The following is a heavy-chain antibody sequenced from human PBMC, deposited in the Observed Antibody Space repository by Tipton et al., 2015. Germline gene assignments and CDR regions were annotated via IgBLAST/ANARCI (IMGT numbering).Heavy chain of an antibody. CDR2: IYYSGNT. V-gene: IGHV4-39*01. CDR1: GGSISSSSYY. Sequence: TLSLTCTVSGGSISSSSYYWGWIRQPPGKGLEWIGTIYYSGNTYYTPSLKSRVTISVDTPKNQFSLKLSSVTAADTAVYYCARLPPPELRYFDWLSHFDYWGQGTVVTVSS. J-gene: IGHJ4*02. D-gene: IGHD3-9*01. CDR3: ARLPPPELRYFDWLSHFDY.